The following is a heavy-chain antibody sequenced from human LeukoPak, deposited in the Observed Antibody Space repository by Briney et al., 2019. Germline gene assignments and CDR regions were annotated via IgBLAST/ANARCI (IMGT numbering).Heavy chain of an antibody. V-gene: IGHV7-4-1*02. J-gene: IGHJ5*02. CDR2: INTNTGNP. Sequence: ASVKVSCKASGYTFTSYAMNWVRQAPGQGLEWMGWINTNTGNPTYAQGFTGRFVFSLDTSVSTAYLQISSLTAEDTAVYYCARDRKGRIVVVPAAQPSYNWFDPWGQGTLVTVSS. CDR1: GYTFTSYA. CDR3: ARDRKGRIVVVPAAQPSYNWFDP. D-gene: IGHD2-2*01.